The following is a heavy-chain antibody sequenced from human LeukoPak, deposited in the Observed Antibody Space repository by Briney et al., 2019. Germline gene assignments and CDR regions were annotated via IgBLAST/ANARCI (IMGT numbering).Heavy chain of an antibody. V-gene: IGHV4-59*08. Sequence: SETLSLTCTVSGGSISSYYWSWIRQPPGKGLEWIGYIYYSGSTNYNPSLQSRVTISVDTSRNQFSLKLSSVTAADTAVYYCASDSSGYYYYFDYWGQGTLVTVSS. J-gene: IGHJ4*02. CDR1: GGSISSYY. D-gene: IGHD3-22*01. CDR2: IYYSGST. CDR3: ASDSSGYYYYFDY.